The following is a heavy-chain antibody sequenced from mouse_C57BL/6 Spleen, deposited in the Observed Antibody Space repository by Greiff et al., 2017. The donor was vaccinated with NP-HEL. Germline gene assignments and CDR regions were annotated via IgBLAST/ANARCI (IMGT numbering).Heavy chain of an antibody. CDR3: ARHGYYGSSYYWYFDV. D-gene: IGHD1-1*01. V-gene: IGHV1-62-2*01. Sequence: QVHVKQSGAELVKPGASVKLSCKASGYTFTEYTIHWVKQRSGQGLEWIGWFYPGSGSIKYNEKFKDKATLTADKSSSTVYMELSRLTSEDSAVYFCARHGYYGSSYYWYFDVWGTGTTVTVSS. J-gene: IGHJ1*03. CDR2: FYPGSGSI. CDR1: GYTFTEYT.